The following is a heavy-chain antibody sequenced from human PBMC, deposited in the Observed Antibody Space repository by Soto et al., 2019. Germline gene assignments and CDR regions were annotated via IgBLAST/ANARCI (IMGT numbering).Heavy chain of an antibody. CDR3: ARSPGYSSGWYYFEY. CDR2: IYYSGGP. Sequence: QVQLQESGPGLVMPSETLSLTCSVSGDSISPYYWSWIRQSPGGGLQWIGYIYYSGGPYYNPSLKSRVTISVDTSKNQFSLKLTSVTAADTAVYYCARSPGYSSGWYYFEYWGQGTLVTVSS. CDR1: GDSISPYY. V-gene: IGHV4-59*08. J-gene: IGHJ4*02. D-gene: IGHD6-19*01.